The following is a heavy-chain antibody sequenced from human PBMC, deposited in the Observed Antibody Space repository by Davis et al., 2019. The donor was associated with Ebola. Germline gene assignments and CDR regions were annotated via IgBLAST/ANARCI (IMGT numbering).Heavy chain of an antibody. CDR1: GGSISSYY. J-gene: IGHJ4*02. CDR3: ARVPGVDSGLDY. Sequence: SETLSLTCTVSGGSISSYYWSWIRQPPGKGLEWIGYIYYSGSTNYNPSLKSRVTISVDTSKNQFSLKLSSVTAADTAVYYCARVPGVDSGLDYWGQGTLVTVSS. D-gene: IGHD1-26*01. CDR2: IYYSGST. V-gene: IGHV4-59*01.